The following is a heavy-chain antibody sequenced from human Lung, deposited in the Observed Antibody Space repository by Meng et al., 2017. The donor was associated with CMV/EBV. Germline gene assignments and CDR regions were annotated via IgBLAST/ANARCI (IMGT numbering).Heavy chain of an antibody. CDR1: GFNLMKFN. CDR3: GRVSGLGMSFYYGLDV. Sequence: SXAASGFNLMKFNMNWIRQTPGKGLEWLASISGDGDTTYYADSVRGRFFISRVNSRSSLVPEMNSLRVEDTAVYYCGRVSGLGMSFYYGLDVWGRGTTVTVSS. D-gene: IGHD7-27*01. CDR2: ISGDGDTT. J-gene: IGHJ6*02. V-gene: IGHV3-21*06.